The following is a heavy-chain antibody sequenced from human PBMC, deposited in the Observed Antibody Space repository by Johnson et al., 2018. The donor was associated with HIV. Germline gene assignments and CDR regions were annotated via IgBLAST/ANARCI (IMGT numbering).Heavy chain of an antibody. CDR3: ARSPEIGDRLWRAFDV. J-gene: IGHJ3*01. CDR2: IRYDGNNK. Sequence: QVQLVESGGGVVQPGRSLRLSCAASGFTFSSYGMHWVRQAPGKGLEWVTFIRYDGNNKYYVDSVKGRFTVSRENAKNTVYLQMNSLRAEETATYYCARSPEIGDRLWRAFDVWGQGTMVTVSS. V-gene: IGHV3-30*02. CDR1: GFTFSSYG. D-gene: IGHD4-17*01.